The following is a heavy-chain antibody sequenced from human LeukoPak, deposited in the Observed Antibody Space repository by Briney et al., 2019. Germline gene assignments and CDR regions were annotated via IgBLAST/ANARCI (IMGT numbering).Heavy chain of an antibody. Sequence: SETLSLTCTASGGSISSSSYYWGWIRQPPGKGLEGIGSIYYSGSTYYNPSLKRRVTISVGTSKNQFSLKLSSVTAAATAVYSGATHPATRDYYGSGSYPNPYFDYWGQGTLVTVSS. CDR2: IYYSGST. CDR3: ATHPATRDYYGSGSYPNPYFDY. J-gene: IGHJ4*02. CDR1: GGSISSSSYY. D-gene: IGHD3-10*01. V-gene: IGHV4-39*01.